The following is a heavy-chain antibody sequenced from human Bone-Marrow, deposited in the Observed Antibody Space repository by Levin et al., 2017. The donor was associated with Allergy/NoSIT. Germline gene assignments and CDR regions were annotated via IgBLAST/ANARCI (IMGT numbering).Heavy chain of an antibody. CDR1: GGSISSAPYF. V-gene: IGHV4-31*02. J-gene: IGHJ4*02. D-gene: IGHD4-17*01. Sequence: SQTLSLTCAVSGGSISSAPYFWSWIRHHPRKGLEWIGYIYYSGRSYSNPSLKSRLTMSVDTSKNHFSLKPSSVTAADSAVYYCARGSSDFGDYGCYFDVWGRGTLVTVSS. CDR3: ARGSSDFGDYGCYFDV. CDR2: IYYSGRS.